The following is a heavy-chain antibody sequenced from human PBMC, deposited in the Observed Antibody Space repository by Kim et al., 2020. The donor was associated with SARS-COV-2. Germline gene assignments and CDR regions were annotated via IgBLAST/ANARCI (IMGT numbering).Heavy chain of an antibody. J-gene: IGHJ4*02. CDR3: AHGGAGSFDY. CDR2: T. Sequence: TNYNPSLKSRVTISVDTSKNQFSLKLSSVTAADTAVYYCAHGGAGSFDYWGQGTLVTVSS. D-gene: IGHD3-10*01. V-gene: IGHV4-59*01.